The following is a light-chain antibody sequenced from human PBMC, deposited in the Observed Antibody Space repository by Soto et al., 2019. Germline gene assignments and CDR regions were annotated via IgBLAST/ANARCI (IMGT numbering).Light chain of an antibody. CDR3: QQYNNWPPIT. CDR2: AAS. Sequence: EIVMTQSPATLSVSPGERATLSCRASQSVSGNLAWYQQKPGQAPRLLIYAASTRATGIPARFSGSGSGTEFTLTISSLQSEDFAAYYCQQYNNWPPITFGPGTKVDIQ. CDR1: QSVSGN. V-gene: IGKV3-15*01. J-gene: IGKJ3*01.